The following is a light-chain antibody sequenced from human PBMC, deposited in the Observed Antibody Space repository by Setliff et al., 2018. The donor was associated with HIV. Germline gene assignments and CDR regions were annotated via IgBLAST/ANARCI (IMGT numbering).Light chain of an antibody. J-gene: IGLJ1*01. CDR3: SASRPSRTLVV. Sequence: QSALTQPASVSGSVGQAITISCTGTSSDFGSYHLVSWYQQHPDKGPKLMIYAGTKRPSGVSNRFSGSKSGNTASLTISGLLAEDEADYYCSASRPSRTLVVFGTGTKVTVL. CDR2: AGT. CDR1: SSDFGSYHL. V-gene: IGLV2-14*02.